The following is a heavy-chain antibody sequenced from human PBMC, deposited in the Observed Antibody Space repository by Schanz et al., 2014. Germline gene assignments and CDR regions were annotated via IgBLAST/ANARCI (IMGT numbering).Heavy chain of an antibody. V-gene: IGHV1-2*02. CDR3: ARELRLEYYFDY. J-gene: IGHJ4*02. Sequence: QVQVIQSGPEVKKPGASVKVSCKASGYTFTGYSMHWVRQAPGQGLEWMGRINPNSGGTNYAQKFQGRVTMTRDTSISTAYMELSSLRSDDTAVYYCARELRLEYYFDYWGQGTQVTVSS. CDR1: GYTFTGYS. D-gene: IGHD4-17*01. CDR2: INPNSGGT.